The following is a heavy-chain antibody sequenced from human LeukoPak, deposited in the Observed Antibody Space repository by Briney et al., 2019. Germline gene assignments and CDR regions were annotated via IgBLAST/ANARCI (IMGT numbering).Heavy chain of an antibody. D-gene: IGHD6-6*01. Sequence: SETLSLTCAVYGGSFSGYYWSWIRQPPGKGLEWIGEINHSGSTNYNPSLKSRVTISVDTSKNRFSLKLSSVTAADTAVYYCARDSSSSFDYWGQGTLVTVSS. CDR2: INHSGST. J-gene: IGHJ4*02. V-gene: IGHV4-34*01. CDR3: ARDSSSSFDY. CDR1: GGSFSGYY.